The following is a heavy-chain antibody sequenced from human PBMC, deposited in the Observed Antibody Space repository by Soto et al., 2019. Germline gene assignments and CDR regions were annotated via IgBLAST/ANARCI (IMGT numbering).Heavy chain of an antibody. V-gene: IGHV4-30-4*01. CDR3: ARVCRGHRRPIWFDP. CDR1: GGSISSGDYY. J-gene: IGHJ5*02. Sequence: QVQLQESGPGLVKPSQTLSLTCTVSGGSISSGDYYWSWIRQPPGKGLEWIGYIYYSGSTYYHPALQGRITISLGPSKHSFAPKLSSVTAPDPALDFWARVCRGHRRPIWFDPRGQGNLVTLSS. CDR2: IYYSGST.